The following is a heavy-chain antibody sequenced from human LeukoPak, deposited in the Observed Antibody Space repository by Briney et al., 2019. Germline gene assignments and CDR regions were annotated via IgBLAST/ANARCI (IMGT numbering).Heavy chain of an antibody. J-gene: IGHJ4*02. Sequence: PSETLSLTCTVSGGSVSSGSYYWSWIRQPPGKGLEWIGYIYYSGSPNYNPSLKSRVTISVDTSKNQFSLKLSSVTAADTALYYCASGIRGVAPQQYWGQGTLVTVPS. D-gene: IGHD3-10*01. CDR2: IYYSGSP. CDR3: ASGIRGVAPQQY. V-gene: IGHV4-61*01. CDR1: GGSVSSGSYY.